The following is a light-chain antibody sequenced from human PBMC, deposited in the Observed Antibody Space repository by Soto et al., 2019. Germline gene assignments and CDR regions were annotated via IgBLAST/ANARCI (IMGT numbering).Light chain of an antibody. Sequence: SALTQPRSVSGSPGQSVTISCTGTSSDVGGYNYVSWYQQHPGKAPKLMIYDVSKRPSGVPDRFSGSKSGNTASLTISGLQAEDEDDYYCCSYAGVFGNGTKVTV. J-gene: IGLJ1*01. V-gene: IGLV2-11*01. CDR3: CSYAGV. CDR1: SSDVGGYNY. CDR2: DVS.